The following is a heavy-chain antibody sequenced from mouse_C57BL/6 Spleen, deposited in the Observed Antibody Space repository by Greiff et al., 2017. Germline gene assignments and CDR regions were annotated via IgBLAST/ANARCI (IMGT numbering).Heavy chain of an antibody. D-gene: IGHD2-1*01. CDR3: AREGYGNSWFAY. J-gene: IGHJ3*01. V-gene: IGHV1-22*01. CDR2: INPNNGGT. CDR1: GYTFTDYN. Sequence: VQLQQSGPELVKPGASVKMSCKASGYTFTDYNMHWVKQSHGKSLEWIGYINPNNGGTSYNQKFKGKATLTVNKSSSTAYMELRSLTSEDSAVYYCAREGYGNSWFAYWGQGTLVTVSA.